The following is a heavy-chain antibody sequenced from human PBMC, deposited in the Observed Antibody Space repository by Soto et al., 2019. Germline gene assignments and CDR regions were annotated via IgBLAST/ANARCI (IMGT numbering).Heavy chain of an antibody. V-gene: IGHV1-8*01. J-gene: IGHJ5*02. CDR3: ARTVREGYDFWSGYYKANWFDP. CDR2: MNPNSGNT. CDR1: GYTFTSYD. Sequence: ASGKVSCKASGYTFTSYDINWVRQATGQGLEWMGWMNPNSGNTGYAQKFQGRVTMTRNTSISTAYMELSSLRSEDTAVYYCARTVREGYDFWSGYYKANWFDPWGQGTLVTAPQ. D-gene: IGHD3-3*01.